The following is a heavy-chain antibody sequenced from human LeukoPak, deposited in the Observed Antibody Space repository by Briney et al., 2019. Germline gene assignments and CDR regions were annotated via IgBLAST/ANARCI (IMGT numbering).Heavy chain of an antibody. D-gene: IGHD7-27*01. CDR3: ARKRTGDPVDY. CDR1: GYTFTDYN. Sequence: ASVTVSCKASGYTFTDYNVHWVRQAPGQGLEWLAWINTNSGVTIYAQHLQDRVTVTRDTSISTAYMELSRLRSDDTAVYYCARKRTGDPVDYWGQGTLVTVSS. CDR2: INTNSGVT. J-gene: IGHJ4*02. V-gene: IGHV1-2*02.